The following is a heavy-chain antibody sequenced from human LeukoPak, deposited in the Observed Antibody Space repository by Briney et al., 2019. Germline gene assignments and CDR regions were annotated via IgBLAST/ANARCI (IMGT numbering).Heavy chain of an antibody. CDR3: ARVGGYSSGWYPGESYYYYGMDV. V-gene: IGHV3-11*01. J-gene: IGHJ6*02. CDR2: IRSSGSTI. CDR1: GFTFCDYY. D-gene: IGHD6-19*01. Sequence: GGSLRLSCAASGFTFCDYYMSWIRQAPGKGLEWGSYIRSSGSTIYYADSVKSRFTTSRDNAKNSLYLQMNSLRAEDTAVYYCARVGGYSSGWYPGESYYYYGMDVWGQGTTVTVSS.